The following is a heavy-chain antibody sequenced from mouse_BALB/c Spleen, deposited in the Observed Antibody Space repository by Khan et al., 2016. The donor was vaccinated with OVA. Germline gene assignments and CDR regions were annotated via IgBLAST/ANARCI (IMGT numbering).Heavy chain of an antibody. D-gene: IGHD4-1*01. Sequence: EVELVESGGDLVKPGGSLKLSCAASGFTFSNYAMSWVRRTPDKMLEWVATISSSVTYTYYPDSVKGRVTISRNNAKNTLYLQMSSLKSEDTAMFYCASHLTGSFAYWGQGTLVTVSA. J-gene: IGHJ3*01. V-gene: IGHV5-6*01. CDR2: ISSSVTYT. CDR1: GFTFSNYA. CDR3: ASHLTGSFAY.